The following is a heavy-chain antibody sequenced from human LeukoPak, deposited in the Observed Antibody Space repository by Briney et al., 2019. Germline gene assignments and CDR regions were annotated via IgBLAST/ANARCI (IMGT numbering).Heavy chain of an antibody. Sequence: SETLSLTCTVSDGSISTSDYYWSWIRQTPGKGLDWIGEISHSASTHYNPSLESRVTLSVDTSKNQFSPNLTSVTAADTAMYYCARRSTAVKRRGAFEIWGQGTVVIVS. CDR2: ISHSAST. V-gene: IGHV4-39*07. J-gene: IGHJ3*02. D-gene: IGHD5/OR15-5a*01. CDR1: DGSISTSDYY. CDR3: ARRSTAVKRRGAFEI.